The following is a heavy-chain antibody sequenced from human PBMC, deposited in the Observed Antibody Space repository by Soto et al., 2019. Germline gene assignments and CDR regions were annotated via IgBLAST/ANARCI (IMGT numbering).Heavy chain of an antibody. V-gene: IGHV1-69*12. CDR1: GGTFSSYA. Sequence: QVQLVQSGAEVKKPGSSVKVSCKASGGTFSSYAISWVRQAAGQGLEWMGGIISIFSTADYAQKFQGRVTLTADESTSTAYMELSTLRSEDTAVYYCARPPPHYYYYGMDVWGQGTTVTVSS. J-gene: IGHJ6*02. CDR3: ARPPPHYYYYGMDV. CDR2: IISIFSTA.